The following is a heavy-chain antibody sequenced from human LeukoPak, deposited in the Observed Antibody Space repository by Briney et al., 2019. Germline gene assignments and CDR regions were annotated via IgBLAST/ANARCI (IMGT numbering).Heavy chain of an antibody. V-gene: IGHV3-7*03. CDR2: IKQDGSEK. Sequence: GGSLRLSCAASEFTFSSYSMNWVRQAPGKGLEWVANIKQDGSEKYYVDSVKGRFTISRDNAKNSLYLQMNSLRAEDTAVYYCARKRVGSQLRDYWGQGTLVTVSS. J-gene: IGHJ4*02. CDR1: EFTFSSYS. CDR3: ARKRVGSQLRDY. D-gene: IGHD2-2*01.